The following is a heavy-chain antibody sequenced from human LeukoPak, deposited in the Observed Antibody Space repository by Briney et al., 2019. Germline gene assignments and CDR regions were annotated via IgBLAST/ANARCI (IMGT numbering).Heavy chain of an antibody. D-gene: IGHD4-17*01. CDR1: GYTFTSYY. Sequence: GASVKVSCKASGYTFTSYYMHWVRQAPGQGLEWMGIINPSGGSTSYAQKFQGRVTMTRDTSTSTVYMELSSLRSEDTAVYYCASPGGVTVTTGGAFDIWGQGTMVTVSS. CDR2: INPSGGST. CDR3: ASPGGVTVTTGGAFDI. V-gene: IGHV1-46*01. J-gene: IGHJ3*02.